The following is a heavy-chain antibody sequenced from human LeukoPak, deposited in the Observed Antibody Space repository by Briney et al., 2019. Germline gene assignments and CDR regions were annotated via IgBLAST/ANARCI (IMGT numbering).Heavy chain of an antibody. CDR1: GFSLTTGGVA. CDR3: AAFRQWLVILDY. V-gene: IGHV4-61*08. D-gene: IGHD6-19*01. Sequence: SGPTLVNPTQTLTLTCTFSGFSLTTGGVAVAWIRQPPGKGLEWIGYIYYSGTTNYNPSLKSRVTISMDTSKNQFSLNLSSVTAADAAVYYCAAFRQWLVILDYWGQGALVTVSS. CDR2: IYYSGTT. J-gene: IGHJ4*02.